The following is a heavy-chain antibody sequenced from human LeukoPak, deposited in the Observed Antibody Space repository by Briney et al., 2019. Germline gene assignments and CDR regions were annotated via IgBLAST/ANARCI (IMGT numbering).Heavy chain of an antibody. CDR1: GFTFSSYS. V-gene: IGHV3-21*01. Sequence: GGSLILSCAASGFTFSSYSMNWVRQAPGKGLEWVSSISSSSSYIYYADSVKGRFTISRDNAKNSLYLQMNSLRAEDTAVYYCARDGTYYDILTGYYNLPLDYWGQGTLVTVSS. J-gene: IGHJ4*02. D-gene: IGHD3-9*01. CDR2: ISSSSSYI. CDR3: ARDGTYYDILTGYYNLPLDY.